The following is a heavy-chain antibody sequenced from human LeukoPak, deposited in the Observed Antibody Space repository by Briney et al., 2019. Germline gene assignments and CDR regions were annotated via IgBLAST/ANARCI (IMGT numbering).Heavy chain of an antibody. J-gene: IGHJ3*02. Sequence: SETLSLTCTVSGGSISSYYWSWIRQPPGKGLEWIGYIYYSGSTNYNPSLKSRVTISVDTSKNQFSLKLSSVSAADTSTYYCARVGLGRDKGAFDIWGQRTMVTVPS. D-gene: IGHD3/OR15-3a*01. CDR1: GGSISSYY. V-gene: IGHV4-59*12. CDR2: IYYSGST. CDR3: ARVGLGRDKGAFDI.